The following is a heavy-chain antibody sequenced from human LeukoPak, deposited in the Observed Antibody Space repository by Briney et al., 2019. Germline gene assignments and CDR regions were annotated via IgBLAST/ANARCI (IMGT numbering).Heavy chain of an antibody. V-gene: IGHV3-23*01. Sequence: GGSLRLSCAASGFTFSSYAMSWVRQAPGKGLEWVSAISGSGGSTYYADSVKGRFTISRDNSKNTLYLQMNSLRAEDTAVYYCAKDHTVNYYYYGMDVWSQGTTATVSS. J-gene: IGHJ6*02. D-gene: IGHD4-17*01. CDR2: ISGSGGST. CDR1: GFTFSSYA. CDR3: AKDHTVNYYYYGMDV.